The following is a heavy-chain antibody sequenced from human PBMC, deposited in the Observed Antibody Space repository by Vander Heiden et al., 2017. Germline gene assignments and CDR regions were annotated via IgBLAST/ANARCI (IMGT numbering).Heavy chain of an antibody. J-gene: IGHJ4*02. V-gene: IGHV1-18*01. CDR2: IIADNGNT. D-gene: IGHD2-15*01. Sequence: QVQLVQSGAEVKKPGASVKVSCKASGYTLTSYGINWVRPPLRQGLEGMALIIADNGNTNYAQKLQGRVTMTTETSTSTAYMELRSLRSDDTAVYYCARGYGPGREFDYWGQGTLVTVSS. CDR3: ARGYGPGREFDY. CDR1: GYTLTSYG.